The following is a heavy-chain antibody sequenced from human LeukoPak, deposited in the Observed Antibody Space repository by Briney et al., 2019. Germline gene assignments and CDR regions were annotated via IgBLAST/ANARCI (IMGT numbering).Heavy chain of an antibody. CDR1: GFTFSSYS. D-gene: IGHD6-13*01. Sequence: PGGSLRLSCAASGFTFSSYSMNWVRQAPGKGLEWVSSISSSSSYIYYADSVKGRFTISRDNTKNSLYLQMNSLRAEDTAVYYCARGIAAAGPDYWGQGTLVTVSS. J-gene: IGHJ4*02. CDR2: ISSSSSYI. CDR3: ARGIAAAGPDY. V-gene: IGHV3-21*01.